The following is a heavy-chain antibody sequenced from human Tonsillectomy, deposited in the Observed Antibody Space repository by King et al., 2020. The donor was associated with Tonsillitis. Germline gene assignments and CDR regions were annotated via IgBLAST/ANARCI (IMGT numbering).Heavy chain of an antibody. CDR3: AKKRIATPAYDY. Sequence: VQLVESGGGLVQPGGSLRLSCAASRFTFSNYPMTWVRQAPGKGLEWVSAVSSRGQNTYYADSVKGRFTISRDNSRDTVYLQMYSLRAEDTAVYYCAKKRIATPAYDYWGQGTLVIVSS. V-gene: IGHV3-23*04. D-gene: IGHD2-21*01. CDR2: VSSRGQNT. J-gene: IGHJ4*02. CDR1: RFTFSNYP.